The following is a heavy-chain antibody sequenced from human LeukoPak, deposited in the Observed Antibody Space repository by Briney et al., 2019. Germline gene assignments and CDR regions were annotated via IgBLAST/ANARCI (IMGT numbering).Heavy chain of an antibody. CDR2: ISYDGSNK. CDR1: GFTFSDYY. Sequence: GGSLRLSCAASGFTFSDYYMSWIRQAPGKGLEWVAVISYDGSNKYYADSVKGRFTISRDNSKNTLYLQMNSLRAEDTAVYYCARVVLRYFDLADYWGQGTLVTVSS. CDR3: ARVVLRYFDLADY. J-gene: IGHJ4*02. V-gene: IGHV3-30-3*01. D-gene: IGHD3-9*01.